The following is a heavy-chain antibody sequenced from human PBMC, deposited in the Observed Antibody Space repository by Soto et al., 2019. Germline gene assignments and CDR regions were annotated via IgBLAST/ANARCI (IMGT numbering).Heavy chain of an antibody. CDR2: ISYDGSNK. Sequence: GGSLRLSCAASGVTFSSYGMHWVRQAPGKGLEWVAVISYDGSNKYYADSVKGRFTISRDNSKNTLYLQMNSLRAEDTAVYYCARIDWGPFDYWGQGTLVTVSS. V-gene: IGHV3-30*03. CDR1: GVTFSSYG. J-gene: IGHJ4*02. CDR3: ARIDWGPFDY. D-gene: IGHD7-27*01.